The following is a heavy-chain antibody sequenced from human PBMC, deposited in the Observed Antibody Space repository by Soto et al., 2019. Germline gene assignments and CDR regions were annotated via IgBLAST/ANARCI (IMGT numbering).Heavy chain of an antibody. D-gene: IGHD4-4*01. Sequence: KPGGSLRLSCAASGFTFNTYSMNWVRQAPGKGLEWVSSISGSGNYTHYADFLRGRYTISRDNAKTSLYLQMNSLRAEDTAVYYCAREGINNYNEYYFDSWGQGTVVTVSS. CDR3: AREGINNYNEYYFDS. J-gene: IGHJ4*02. V-gene: IGHV3-21*01. CDR2: ISGSGNYT. CDR1: GFTFNTYS.